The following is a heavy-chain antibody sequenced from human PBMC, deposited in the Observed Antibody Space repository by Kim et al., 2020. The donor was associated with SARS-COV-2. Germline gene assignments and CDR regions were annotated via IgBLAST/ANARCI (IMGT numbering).Heavy chain of an antibody. CDR1: GGSFSGYY. J-gene: IGHJ5*02. D-gene: IGHD2-15*01. CDR2: INHSGST. CDR3: ARGPPAARWFDP. Sequence: SETLSLTCAVYGGSFSGYYWSWIRQPPGKGLEWIGEINHSGSTNYNPSLKSRVTISVDTSKNQFSLKLSSVTAADTAVYYCARGPPAARWFDPWGQGTLVTVSS. V-gene: IGHV4-34*01.